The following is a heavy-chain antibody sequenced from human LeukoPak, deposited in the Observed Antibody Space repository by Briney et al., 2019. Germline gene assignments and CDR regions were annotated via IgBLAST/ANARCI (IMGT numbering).Heavy chain of an antibody. CDR1: GFPFSSYA. CDR3: AKTHSSSWHPLDF. Sequence: PGGSLRLSCAASGFPFSSYAMSWVRQAPGKGLEWVSAIVGDGGSTYYADSVKGRFTISRDNSNNTLYLQMNNLRAEDTAVYYCAKTHSSSWHPLDFWGQGTPVTASS. CDR2: IVGDGGST. J-gene: IGHJ4*02. V-gene: IGHV3-23*01. D-gene: IGHD6-13*01.